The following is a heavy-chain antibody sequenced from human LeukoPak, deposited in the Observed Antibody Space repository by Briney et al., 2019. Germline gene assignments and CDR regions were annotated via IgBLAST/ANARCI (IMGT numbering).Heavy chain of an antibody. J-gene: IGHJ4*02. D-gene: IGHD1-26*01. CDR1: GFTFSSYT. V-gene: IGHV3-48*01. CDR2: ISSSSSTI. CDR3: ARDRGILGATWEGFDY. Sequence: GGSLRLSCAASGFTFSSYTMNWVRQAPGKGLEWVSYISSSSSTIYYADSVKGRFTISRDNAKNSLYLQMNSLRAEDTAVYYCARDRGILGATWEGFDYWGQGILVTVSS.